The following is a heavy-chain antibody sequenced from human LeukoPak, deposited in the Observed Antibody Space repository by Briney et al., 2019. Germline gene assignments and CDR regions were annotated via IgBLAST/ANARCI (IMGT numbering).Heavy chain of an antibody. CDR2: ISAYNGNT. CDR1: GYTFSNYY. J-gene: IGHJ4*02. V-gene: IGHV1-18*04. CDR3: ARGTYFDY. Sequence: GASVKVSCKASGYTFSNYYMHWVRQAPGQGLEWVGWISAYNGNTDYAQKLQGRVTMTTDTSTSTAYMELRSLRSDDTAVYYCARGTYFDYWGQGTLVTVSS.